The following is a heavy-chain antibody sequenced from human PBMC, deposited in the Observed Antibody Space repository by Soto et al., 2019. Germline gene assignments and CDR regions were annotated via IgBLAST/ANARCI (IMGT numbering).Heavy chain of an antibody. CDR2: IIPIFGTA. D-gene: IGHD5-12*01. J-gene: IGHJ6*02. V-gene: IGHV1-69*06. CDR1: GGTFSSYA. CDR3: AREEMGMATGDYDMDV. Sequence: QVQLVQSGAEVKKPGSSVKVSCKASGGTFSSYAISWVRQAPGQGLEWMGGIIPIFGTANYAQKFQGRVTITADKSTSTAYMELSSLRSEDTAVYYCAREEMGMATGDYDMDVWGQGTTVTVSS.